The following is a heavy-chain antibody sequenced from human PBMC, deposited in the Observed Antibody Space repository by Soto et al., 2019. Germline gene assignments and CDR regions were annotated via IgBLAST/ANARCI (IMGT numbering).Heavy chain of an antibody. CDR2: SYYSGIT. CDR1: GGSISSGGYY. CDR3: ARGSVVAATLCDY. V-gene: IGHV4-31*03. J-gene: IGHJ4*02. Sequence: QVQLQESGPGLVKPSQTLSLTCTVSGGSISSGGYYWSWIRQHPGKGLEWIGYSYYSGITYYNPSLKSRVTISVDTSKNKFSLKLSSVTAADTAVYYCARGSVVAATLCDYWGQGTLVTVSS. D-gene: IGHD2-15*01.